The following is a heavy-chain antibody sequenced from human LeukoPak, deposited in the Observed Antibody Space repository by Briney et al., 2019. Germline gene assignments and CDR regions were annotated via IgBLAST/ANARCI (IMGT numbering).Heavy chain of an antibody. Sequence: ASVKVSCKASGYTFTSSDINWVRQATGQGLEWMGWMNPHSGTTGYAQKFQGRVTMTRNNSISTAYMELSSLRSEDTAVYYCARGWGSGWFDPWGQGTLVTVSS. V-gene: IGHV1-8*01. CDR3: ARGWGSGWFDP. D-gene: IGHD7-27*01. CDR2: MNPHSGTT. CDR1: GYTFTSSD. J-gene: IGHJ5*02.